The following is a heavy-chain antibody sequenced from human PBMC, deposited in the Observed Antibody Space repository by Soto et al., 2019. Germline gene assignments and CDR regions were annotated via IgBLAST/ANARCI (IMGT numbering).Heavy chain of an antibody. J-gene: IGHJ4*02. D-gene: IGHD3-22*01. Sequence: SETLSLTCAVSGGSISSGGYSWSWIRQPPGKGLEWIGYIYHSGSTYYNPSLKSRVTISVDRSKNQFSLKLSSVTAADTAVYYCARADYDSSGYYYPYYFDYWGQGTLVTVSS. CDR1: GGSISSGGYS. CDR2: IYHSGST. CDR3: ARADYDSSGYYYPYYFDY. V-gene: IGHV4-30-2*01.